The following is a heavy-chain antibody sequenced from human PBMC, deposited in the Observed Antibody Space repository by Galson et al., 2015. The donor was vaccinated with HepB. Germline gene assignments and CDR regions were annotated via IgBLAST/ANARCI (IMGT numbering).Heavy chain of an antibody. CDR3: ARMRAWGDLFEA. Sequence: PALVQPTQTLTLTCTFSGFSLSTDGVRVGWIRQSPGKALEWVARIAWDDDKFYRTPLQTRLTISKDTSKNQVVLTMTNMDPVDTGNYYCARMRAWGDLFEAGGQGTMVPVSS. D-gene: IGHD7-27*01. J-gene: IGHJ3*01. V-gene: IGHV2-70*04. CDR2: IAWDDDK. CDR1: GFSLSTDGVR.